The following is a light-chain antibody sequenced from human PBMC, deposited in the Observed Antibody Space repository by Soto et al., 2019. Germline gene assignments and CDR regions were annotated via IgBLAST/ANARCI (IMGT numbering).Light chain of an antibody. CDR1: QGISSW. CDR2: AAY. V-gene: IGKV1D-12*01. J-gene: IGKJ5*01. CDR3: KKANTFHLN. Sequence: DIQMTHAPSSVSESVVDRLSITFLASQGISSWLAWYQQKPGKAPKLLIYAAYSLQSGVQSRFSGSGSGTHFTLTIRSMQPEDFATYYGKKANTFHLNFGNGQRRALK.